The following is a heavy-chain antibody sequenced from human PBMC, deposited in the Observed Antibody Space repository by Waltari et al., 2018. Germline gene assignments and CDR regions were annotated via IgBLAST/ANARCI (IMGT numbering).Heavy chain of an antibody. CDR2: MSYNGAT. J-gene: IGHJ3*01. CDR3: ATYIGASIGTAAFDV. D-gene: IGHD5-12*01. Sequence: QLQLQESGPGLGKPSETLSLTCIVSGGSITSNRHYWAWIRQRPGQGLEWIGTMSYNGATYSSPSLKSRVTVSRDTSKNHLSLKLGSVTAADTAVYYCATYIGASIGTAAFDVWGQGTMVTVSS. CDR1: GGSITSNRHY. V-gene: IGHV4-39*02.